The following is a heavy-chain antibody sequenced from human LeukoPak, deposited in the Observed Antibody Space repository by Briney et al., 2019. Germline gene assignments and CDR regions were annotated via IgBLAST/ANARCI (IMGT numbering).Heavy chain of an antibody. CDR1: GFTFSSYA. D-gene: IGHD6-19*01. CDR2: ISYDGSNK. J-gene: IGHJ4*02. V-gene: IGHV3-30*18. CDR3: AKGSGYSSGWYQAPDY. Sequence: GGSLRLSCAASGFTFSSYAMSWVRQAPGKGLEWVAVISYDGSNKYYADSVKGRFTISRDNSKNTLYLQMNSLRAEDTAVYYCAKGSGYSSGWYQAPDYWGQGTLVTVSS.